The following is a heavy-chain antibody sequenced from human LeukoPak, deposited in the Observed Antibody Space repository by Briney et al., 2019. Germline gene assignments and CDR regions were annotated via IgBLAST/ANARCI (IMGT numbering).Heavy chain of an antibody. Sequence: SGTLSLTCDVSGASISSNNWWSWVCQPPGKGLEWVGEIFHGGNTNYNPSLKSRVTISVDKSNNQFSLKLSSVTAADTAVYYCARNKESNSWYPVFDYWGQGTLVTVSS. CDR2: IFHGGNT. J-gene: IGHJ4*02. V-gene: IGHV4-4*02. CDR3: ARNKESNSWYPVFDY. CDR1: GASISSNNW. D-gene: IGHD6-13*01.